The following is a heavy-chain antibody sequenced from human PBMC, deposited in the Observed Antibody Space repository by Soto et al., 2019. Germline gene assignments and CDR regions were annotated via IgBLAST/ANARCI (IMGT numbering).Heavy chain of an antibody. Sequence: GESLKISCKGSGYIFTDYWIAWVRQLPGQRPEWMGIIYPGDSDTRYSPSFKGQVTISADKSINTAYLQWSSLEVSDTAMYYCTRLISPVAARPSWGQGXLVTVYS. CDR2: IYPGDSDT. V-gene: IGHV5-51*01. CDR3: TRLISPVAARPS. D-gene: IGHD2-15*01. CDR1: GYIFTDYW. J-gene: IGHJ4*02.